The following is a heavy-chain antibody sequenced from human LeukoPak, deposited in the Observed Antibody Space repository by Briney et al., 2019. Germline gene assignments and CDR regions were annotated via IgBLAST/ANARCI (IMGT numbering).Heavy chain of an antibody. J-gene: IGHJ3*02. V-gene: IGHV3-9*01. CDR1: GFTFDDYA. D-gene: IGHD5-24*01. CDR3: ARDRGGGGYNLDAFDI. CDR2: ISWNSGSI. Sequence: TGGSLRLSCAASGFTFDDYAMHWVRQAPGKGLEWVSGISWNSGSIGYADSVKGRFTISRDNAKNSLYLQMNSLRAEDTAVYYCARDRGGGGYNLDAFDIWGQGTMVTVSS.